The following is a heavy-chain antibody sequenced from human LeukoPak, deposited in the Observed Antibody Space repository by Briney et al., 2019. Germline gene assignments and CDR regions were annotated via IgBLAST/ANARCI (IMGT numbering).Heavy chain of an antibody. Sequence: QPGGSLRLSCEASGFTFSSYSMNWVRQAPGKGLEWVSYISSGSGTIYYADSVKGRFTISRDNAKNSLYLQMNSLRAEDTAVYYCARGGYHAYYLDYWGQGSLVTVSS. CDR3: ARGGYHAYYLDY. J-gene: IGHJ4*02. V-gene: IGHV3-48*01. D-gene: IGHD5-18*01. CDR2: ISSGSGTI. CDR1: GFTFSSYS.